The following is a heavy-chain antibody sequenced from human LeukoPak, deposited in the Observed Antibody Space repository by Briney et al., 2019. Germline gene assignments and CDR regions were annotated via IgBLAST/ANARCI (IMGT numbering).Heavy chain of an antibody. J-gene: IGHJ5*02. D-gene: IGHD3-22*01. CDR1: GFTFSRYW. V-gene: IGHV3-23*01. CDR3: ARYYDSSGYYEMSWFDP. Sequence: GGSLRLSCAGTGFTFSRYWMSWVRQAPGKGLEWVSAISGSGGSTYYADSVKGRFTISRDNSKNTLYLQMNSLRAEDTAVYYCARYYDSSGYYEMSWFDPWGQGTLVTVSS. CDR2: ISGSGGST.